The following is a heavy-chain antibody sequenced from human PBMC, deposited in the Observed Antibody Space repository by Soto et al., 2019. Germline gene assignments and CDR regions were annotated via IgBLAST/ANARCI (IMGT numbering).Heavy chain of an antibody. Sequence: GGSLRLSCAASGFTFSSYAMHWVRQAPGKGLEWVAIISYDGSNKYYADSVKGRFTISRDNSKNTLYLQMNSLRAEDTAVYYCARDSYGMDVWGQGTTVTVSS. J-gene: IGHJ6*02. CDR1: GFTFSSYA. V-gene: IGHV3-30-3*01. CDR3: ARDSYGMDV. CDR2: ISYDGSNK.